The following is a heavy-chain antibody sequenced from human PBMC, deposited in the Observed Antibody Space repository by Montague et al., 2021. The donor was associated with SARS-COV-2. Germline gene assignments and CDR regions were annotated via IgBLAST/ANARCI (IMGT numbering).Heavy chain of an antibody. Sequence: SETLSLTCTVSGVSVRRRSWGWNRQQPEKRLEWVGRIHPSGSTNYNPSLKSRVTISVDTSTNQFSLKLSSVTAADTAVYYCARLLRWGLIATEYYFDYWGQGTLVTVSS. CDR2: IHPSGST. CDR3: ARLLRWGLIATEYYFDY. V-gene: IGHV4-59*08. D-gene: IGHD6-25*01. CDR1: GVSVRRRS. J-gene: IGHJ4*02.